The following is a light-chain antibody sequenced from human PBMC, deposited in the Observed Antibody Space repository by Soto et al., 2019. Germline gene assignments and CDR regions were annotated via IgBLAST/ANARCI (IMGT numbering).Light chain of an antibody. V-gene: IGKV3-15*01. J-gene: IGKJ2*01. CDR2: GVS. Sequence: DIVLTQSPATLSVSPGERVTLSCRASESLFGFLAWYQQKPGQAPRLLMYGVSTRATGIPARFSGGGSATDFTLTISSLQSEDSAIYFCQSYNDWPFASGLGTRLEI. CDR1: ESLFGF. CDR3: QSYNDWPFA.